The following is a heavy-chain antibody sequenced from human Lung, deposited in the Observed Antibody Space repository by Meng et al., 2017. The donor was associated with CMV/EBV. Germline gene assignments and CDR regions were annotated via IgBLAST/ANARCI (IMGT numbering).Heavy chain of an antibody. CDR2: VGYDGRNE. D-gene: IGHD3-10*01. Sequence: WVRQAPGKGLEWVSVVGYDGRNELYADSVKGRFTISRDNPKNTLYLQMNNLRVEDTALYFCVRDVSAFGEVVTYHFDFWGPGTLVTVSS. J-gene: IGHJ4*02. CDR3: VRDVSAFGEVVTYHFDF. V-gene: IGHV3-33*01.